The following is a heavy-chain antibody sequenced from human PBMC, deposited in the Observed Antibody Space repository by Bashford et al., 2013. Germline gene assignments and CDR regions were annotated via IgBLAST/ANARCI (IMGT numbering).Heavy chain of an antibody. Sequence: SETLSLTCAVSGGSISSSNWWSWVRQPPGKGLEWIGEINHSGSTNYNPSLKSRVTISVDTSKNQFSLKLSSVTAADTAVYYCARGKYSSSWYIRWFDPWGQGTLVTVSS. CDR1: GGSISSSNW. D-gene: IGHD6-13*01. V-gene: IGHV4-4*02. J-gene: IGHJ5*02. CDR3: ARGKYSSSWYIRWFDP. CDR2: INHSGST.